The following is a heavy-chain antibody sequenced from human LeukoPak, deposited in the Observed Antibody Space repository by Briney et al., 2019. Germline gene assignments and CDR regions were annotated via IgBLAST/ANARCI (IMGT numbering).Heavy chain of an antibody. D-gene: IGHD3-3*01. CDR1: GDTFTDYY. V-gene: IGHV1-2*02. Sequence: ASVKVSCKASGDTFTDYYMHWLRQAPGQGLEWMGWISLSSGGTYYTQKFQDRVTMTRDTSLSTAYMELSRLRSDDTAVYYCARGLTVLRFLEWLVFGYWGQGTLVTVSS. CDR3: ARGLTVLRFLEWLVFGY. CDR2: ISLSSGGT. J-gene: IGHJ4*02.